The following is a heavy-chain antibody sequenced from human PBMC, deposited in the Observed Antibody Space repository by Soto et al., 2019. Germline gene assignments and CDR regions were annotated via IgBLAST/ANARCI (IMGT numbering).Heavy chain of an antibody. CDR1: GGTVNTYY. CDR2: IYSSGNT. Sequence: SETLSLTCSVSGGTVNTYYWIWIRQPPGKELEWIGYIYSSGNTNYNPSLKSRVTISVDTPNNQFFLKLSSVTAADLAVYYCARDRGPTSYFDYWGQGNMVT. J-gene: IGHJ4*02. V-gene: IGHV4-59*02. CDR3: ARDRGPTSYFDY. D-gene: IGHD1-26*01.